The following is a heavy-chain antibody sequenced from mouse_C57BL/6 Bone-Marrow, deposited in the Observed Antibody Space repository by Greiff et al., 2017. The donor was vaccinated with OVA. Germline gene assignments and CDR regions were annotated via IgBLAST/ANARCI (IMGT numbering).Heavy chain of an antibody. CDR1: GFNIKDDY. J-gene: IGHJ2*01. D-gene: IGHD3-2*02. Sequence: VQLQQSGAELVRPGASVKLSCTASGFNIKDDYMHWVKQRPEQGLEWIGWIDPENGDTEYASNFQGKATITADTSSNTAYLQLSSLTSEDTAVYYCTTGSSGYGYWGQGTTLTVSS. CDR2: IDPENGDT. CDR3: TTGSSGYGY. V-gene: IGHV14-4*01.